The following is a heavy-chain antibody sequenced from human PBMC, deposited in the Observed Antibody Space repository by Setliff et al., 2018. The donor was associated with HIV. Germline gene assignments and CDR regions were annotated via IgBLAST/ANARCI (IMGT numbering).Heavy chain of an antibody. Sequence: ASVKVSCKASGYTLTTFGISWVRQARGQGLEWMGWINAETGNPMYAQGFRGRFVFSLDTSVSTAYLQITSLKTEDTAMYYCTRVGSYWSTFDYWGQGALVTVSS. D-gene: IGHD1-26*01. CDR1: GYTLTTFG. CDR2: INAETGNP. V-gene: IGHV7-4-1*02. J-gene: IGHJ4*02. CDR3: TRVGSYWSTFDY.